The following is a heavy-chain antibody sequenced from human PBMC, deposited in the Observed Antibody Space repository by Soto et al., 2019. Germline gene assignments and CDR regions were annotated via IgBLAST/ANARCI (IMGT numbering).Heavy chain of an antibody. D-gene: IGHD3-22*01. CDR1: GFTFSSYG. CDR3: AKLSITMIVAPQSMDV. CDR2: ISYDGSNK. Sequence: GGSLRLSCAASGFTFSSYGMHWVRQAPGKGLEWVAVISYDGSNKYDADSVKGRFTISRDNSKNTLYLQMNSLRAEDTAVYYCAKLSITMIVAPQSMDVWGQGTTVTVSS. V-gene: IGHV3-30*18. J-gene: IGHJ6*02.